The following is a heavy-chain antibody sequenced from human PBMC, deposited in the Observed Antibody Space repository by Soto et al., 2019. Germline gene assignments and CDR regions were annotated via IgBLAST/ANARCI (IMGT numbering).Heavy chain of an antibody. CDR1: GFTFSSYS. D-gene: IGHD4-17*01. CDR3: ARSTVTTRWPDY. J-gene: IGHJ4*01. Sequence: PXGSLKLSCAASGFTFSSYSMNWVRQAPGKGLEWVSSISSSSSSYIYYADSVKGRFTISRDNAKNSLYLQMNSLRAEDTAVYYCARSTVTTRWPDYSGHGTLVTVSS. CDR2: ISSSSSSYI. V-gene: IGHV3-21*01.